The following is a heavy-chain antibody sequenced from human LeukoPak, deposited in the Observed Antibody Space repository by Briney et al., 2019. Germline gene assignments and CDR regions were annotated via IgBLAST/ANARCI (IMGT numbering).Heavy chain of an antibody. CDR1: GFNFSGYE. Sequence: GSLRLSCAASGFNFSGYEMNWVRQPPGKGLEWIGSIYYSGSTYYNPSLKGRVTISVDTSKNQFSLKLSSVTAADTAVYYCARLQSQGYSSSWSFDYWGQGTLVTVSS. V-gene: IGHV4-39*01. J-gene: IGHJ4*02. D-gene: IGHD6-13*01. CDR2: IYYSGST. CDR3: ARLQSQGYSSSWSFDY.